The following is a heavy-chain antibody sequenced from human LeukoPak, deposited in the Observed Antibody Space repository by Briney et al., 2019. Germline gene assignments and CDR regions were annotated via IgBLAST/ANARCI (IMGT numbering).Heavy chain of an antibody. D-gene: IGHD2-2*01. Sequence: PGGSLRLSCAASGFTVSSTYMAWVRQGPGKGLECVSITYSSTSTYYGDSVKGRFTLSRDNSKNTLFLQMNSLRAEDTAVYFCARGYCTSTSCPWSFDYWGQGTLVTVSS. V-gene: IGHV3-53*01. CDR1: GFTVSSTY. CDR3: ARGYCTSTSCPWSFDY. J-gene: IGHJ4*02. CDR2: TYSSTST.